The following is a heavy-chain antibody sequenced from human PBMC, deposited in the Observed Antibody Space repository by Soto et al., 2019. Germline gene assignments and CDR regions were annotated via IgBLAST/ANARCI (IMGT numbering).Heavy chain of an antibody. Sequence: GGSLRLSCAASGVTFRSSWMYRDRYAPWMRPVCLSRINTDGSVAMYVDSVTGRFTISRDNAKNTLYLHMNSLRAEDTAVYYCVRDMQLWRLDSWGQGT. CDR3: VRDMQLWRLDS. CDR2: INTDGSVA. CDR1: GVTFRSSW. J-gene: IGHJ4*02. D-gene: IGHD2-21*01. V-gene: IGHV3-74*03.